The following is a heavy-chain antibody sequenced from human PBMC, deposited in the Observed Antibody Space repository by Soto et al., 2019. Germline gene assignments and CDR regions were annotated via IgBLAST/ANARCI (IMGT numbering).Heavy chain of an antibody. CDR1: AFTFNNYA. CDR2: IGGSGRTT. Sequence: GGSLRLSCAASAFTFNNYAMSWVRQAPGKGLEWVSGIGGSGRTTYYADSVKGRFTISRDNSNNTLFLQMNSLRAEDTAVYYCATRITVFGLLIPPFDPWGQGTQVTVSS. CDR3: ATRITVFGLLIPPFDP. J-gene: IGHJ5*02. V-gene: IGHV3-23*01. D-gene: IGHD3-3*01.